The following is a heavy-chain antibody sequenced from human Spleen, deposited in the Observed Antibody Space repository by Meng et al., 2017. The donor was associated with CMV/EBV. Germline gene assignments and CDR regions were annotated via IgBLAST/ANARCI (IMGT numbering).Heavy chain of an antibody. CDR1: GYSISSGYY. D-gene: IGHD2-2*01. Sequence: GSLRLSCTVSGYSISSGYYWGWIRQPPGKGLEWIGSIYHSGSTYYNPSLKSRVTISVDTSKNQFSLKLSSVTAADTAVYYCARGYCSSTSCYDWFDPWGQGTLVTVSS. V-gene: IGHV4-38-2*02. J-gene: IGHJ5*02. CDR3: ARGYCSSTSCYDWFDP. CDR2: IYHSGST.